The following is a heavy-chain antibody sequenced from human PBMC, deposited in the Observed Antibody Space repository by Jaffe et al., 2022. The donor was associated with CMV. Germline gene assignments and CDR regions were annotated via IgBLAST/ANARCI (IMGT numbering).Heavy chain of an antibody. CDR1: GGSISSSSYY. V-gene: IGHV4-39*01. Sequence: QLQLQESGPGLVKPSETLSLTCTVSGGSISSSSYYWGWIRQPPGKGLEWIGSIYYSGSTYYNPSLKSRVTISVDTSKNQFSLKLSSVTAADTAVYYCARQFDSIDAFDIWGQGTMVTVSS. CDR2: IYYSGST. J-gene: IGHJ3*02. CDR3: ARQFDSIDAFDI. D-gene: IGHD3-22*01.